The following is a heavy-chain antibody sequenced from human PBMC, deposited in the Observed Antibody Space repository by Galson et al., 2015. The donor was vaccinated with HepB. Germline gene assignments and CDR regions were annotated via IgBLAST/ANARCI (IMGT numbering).Heavy chain of an antibody. V-gene: IGHV3-74*01. D-gene: IGHD3-16*01. CDR3: ARDWATP. CDR1: GFTFSSYW. Sequence: SLRLCCAASGFTFSSYWMHWVRQAPGRGLVWVSRINTDGSITNYADSVKGRFTFSRDNAKNTLYLQMKSLRAEDTAVYYCARDWATPWGQGTLVTVSS. J-gene: IGHJ5*02. CDR2: INTDGSIT.